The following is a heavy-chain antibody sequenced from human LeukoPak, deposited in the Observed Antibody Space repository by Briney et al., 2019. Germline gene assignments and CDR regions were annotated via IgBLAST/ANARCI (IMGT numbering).Heavy chain of an antibody. CDR1: GFTFSSYA. J-gene: IGHJ4*02. V-gene: IGHV3-30-3*01. CDR3: ARDLTLYSYGSSVDY. CDR2: ISYDGSNK. Sequence: GGSLRLSCAASGFTFSSYAMHWVRQAPGKGLEWEAVISYDGSNKYYADSVKGRFTISRDNSKNTLYLQMNSLRAEDTAVYYCARDLTLYSYGSSVDYWGQGTLVTVSS. D-gene: IGHD5-18*01.